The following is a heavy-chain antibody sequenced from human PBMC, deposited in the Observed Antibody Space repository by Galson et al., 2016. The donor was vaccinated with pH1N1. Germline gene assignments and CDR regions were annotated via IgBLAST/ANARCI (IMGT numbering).Heavy chain of an antibody. CDR2: IDYKRNT. Sequence: SETLSLTCTVSGASVSSHYWSWIRQPPGKGLEWIGNIDYKRNTNYTPSLKSRVTISLDTSRNRFSLNLNSVTAADTAVYFCARVVTHRGVVGYYYGMDVWGQGTTVTVSS. D-gene: IGHD2-21*02. J-gene: IGHJ6*02. CDR1: GASVSSHY. V-gene: IGHV4-59*02. CDR3: ARVVTHRGVVGYYYGMDV.